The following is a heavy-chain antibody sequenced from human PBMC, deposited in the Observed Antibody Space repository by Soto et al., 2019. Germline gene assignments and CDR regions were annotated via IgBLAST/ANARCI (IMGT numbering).Heavy chain of an antibody. CDR1: GGSISSGGYS. CDR3: ARGSLGELSYPKYYFDY. CDR2: IYHSGST. Sequence: SETLSLTCAVSGGSISSGGYSWSWIRQPPGKGLEWIGYIYHSGSTNYNPSLKSRVTISVDTSKNQFSLKLSSVTAADTAVYYCARGSLGELSYPKYYFDYWGQGTLVTVSS. D-gene: IGHD3-16*02. J-gene: IGHJ4*02. V-gene: IGHV4-30-2*01.